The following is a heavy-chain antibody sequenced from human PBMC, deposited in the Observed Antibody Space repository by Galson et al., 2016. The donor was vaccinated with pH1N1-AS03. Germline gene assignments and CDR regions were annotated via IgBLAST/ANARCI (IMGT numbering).Heavy chain of an antibody. D-gene: IGHD3-3*01. Sequence: SLRLSCAASGFTFSDYAMHWVRQAPGKGLEYVSAISSDASGTYYANSVKGRFTISRDNSKNTVYLQMGSPRAEDMAVYYCARRRSYYDFWSGYSDYWGQVTLVTVSS. CDR1: GFTFSDYA. CDR3: ARRRSYYDFWSGYSDY. CDR2: ISSDASGT. V-gene: IGHV3-64*01. J-gene: IGHJ4*02.